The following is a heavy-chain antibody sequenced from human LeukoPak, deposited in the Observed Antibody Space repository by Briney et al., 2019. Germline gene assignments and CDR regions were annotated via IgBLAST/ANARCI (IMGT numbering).Heavy chain of an antibody. CDR3: ARSPKATVIPTDY. Sequence: GGSLRLSCAASGFTFSSYAMHWVRQAPGKGLEWVAVIPYDGSNKYYADSVKGRFTISRDNSKNTLYLQMNSLRAEDTAVYYRARSPKATVIPTDYWGQGTLVTVSS. J-gene: IGHJ4*02. CDR1: GFTFSSYA. D-gene: IGHD4-17*01. CDR2: IPYDGSNK. V-gene: IGHV3-30-3*01.